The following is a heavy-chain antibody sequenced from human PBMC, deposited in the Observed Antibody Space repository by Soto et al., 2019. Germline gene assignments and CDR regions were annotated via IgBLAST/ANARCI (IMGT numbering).Heavy chain of an antibody. D-gene: IGHD4-4*01. CDR2: ISGSGDST. CDR1: GFTFSSYA. CDR3: ARRNSGWYFDL. J-gene: IGHJ2*01. V-gene: IGHV3-23*01. Sequence: EVQLLESGGGLVQPGGSLRLSCAASGFTFSSYAMTWVRQAPGKGLEWVSAISGSGDSTYYAASVRGRFTISRDNSKNTLYLQMNGLRAEDTAVYYCARRNSGWYFDLWGRGTLVTVSS.